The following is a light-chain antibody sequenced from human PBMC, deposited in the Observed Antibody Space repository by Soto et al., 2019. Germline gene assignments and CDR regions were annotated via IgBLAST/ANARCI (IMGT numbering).Light chain of an antibody. J-gene: IGKJ1*01. CDR1: HSVSSSY. CDR2: SAS. Sequence: IVLTHSPGTLSFSPGERATLSFRGSHSVSSSYLAWYQQKPGQAPRLLIYSASSRATGIPDRFSGSGSGTDYTLTISRLEPEDFAVYYCQQYGYSLWTFGQGTKVDIK. V-gene: IGKV3-20*01. CDR3: QQYGYSLWT.